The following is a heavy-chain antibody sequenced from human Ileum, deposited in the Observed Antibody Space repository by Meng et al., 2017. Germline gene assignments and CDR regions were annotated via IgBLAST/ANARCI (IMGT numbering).Heavy chain of an antibody. J-gene: IGHJ6*02. Sequence: GGSLRLSCAASGFTFSSYEMKWVRQAPGKGLEWVSYISSSGTTIYYTDSVNGRFTISRDNAKNSLYLQMNSLRAEDTAVYYCARIWRTSSEGDVWGQGTTVTVSS. CDR1: GFTFSSYE. D-gene: IGHD6-6*01. V-gene: IGHV3-48*03. CDR3: ARIWRTSSEGDV. CDR2: ISSSGTTI.